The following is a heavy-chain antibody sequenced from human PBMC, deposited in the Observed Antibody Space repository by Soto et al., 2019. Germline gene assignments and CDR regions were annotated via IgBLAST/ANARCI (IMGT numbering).Heavy chain of an antibody. D-gene: IGHD3-3*01. CDR3: ARVERITIFGVVIREGYFDY. Sequence: SETLSLTCAVSGYSISSSDWWSWVRRPPGKGLEWIGEIYHSGSTNYNPSLKGRVTISVDKSKNQFSLKLSSVTAADTAVYYCARVERITIFGVVIREGYFDYWGQGALVTVSS. CDR1: GYSISSSDW. J-gene: IGHJ4*02. CDR2: IYHSGST. V-gene: IGHV4-4*02.